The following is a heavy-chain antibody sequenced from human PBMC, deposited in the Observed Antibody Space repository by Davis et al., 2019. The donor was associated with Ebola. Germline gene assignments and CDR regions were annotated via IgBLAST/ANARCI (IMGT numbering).Heavy chain of an antibody. V-gene: IGHV3-74*01. CDR2: ISSDGSST. J-gene: IGHJ4*02. D-gene: IGHD4-17*01. Sequence: PGGSLRPSCAASEFTFSSYWMHWVRQAPEKGLVWVSRISSDGSSTSYADSVKGRFTISRDNAKNTLYLQMNSLRAEDTAVYYCARGGTTVTTPLDYWGQGTLVTVSS. CDR3: ARGGTTVTTPLDY. CDR1: EFTFSSYW.